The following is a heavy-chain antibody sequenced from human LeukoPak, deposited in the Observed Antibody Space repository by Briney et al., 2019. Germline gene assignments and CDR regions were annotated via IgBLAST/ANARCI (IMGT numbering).Heavy chain of an antibody. Sequence: GSLRLSCAASGFIFSSKWIHWVRQAPGKGLEWVSRIDNGGSYTSYADSVKGRFTISRDNVKNTLYLQMNSLRAEDTAVYYCARDLPISDSSGYYLDYWGQGTVVTVSS. D-gene: IGHD3-22*01. CDR3: ARDLPISDSSGYYLDY. CDR1: GFIFSSKW. J-gene: IGHJ4*02. V-gene: IGHV3-74*01. CDR2: IDNGGSYT.